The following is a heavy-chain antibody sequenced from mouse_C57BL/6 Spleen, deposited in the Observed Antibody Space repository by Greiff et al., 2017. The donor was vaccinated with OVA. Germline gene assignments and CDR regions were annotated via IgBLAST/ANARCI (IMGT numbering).Heavy chain of an antibody. CDR2: IYPRDGST. J-gene: IGHJ1*03. V-gene: IGHV1-85*01. Sequence: VQLVESGPELVKPGASVKLSCKASGYTFTSYDINWVKQRPGQGLEWIGWIYPRDGSTKYNEKFKGKATLTVDTSSSTAYMELHSLTSEDSAVYFCARNSNYWYFDVWGTGTTVTVSS. CDR1: GYTFTSYD. D-gene: IGHD2-5*01. CDR3: ARNSNYWYFDV.